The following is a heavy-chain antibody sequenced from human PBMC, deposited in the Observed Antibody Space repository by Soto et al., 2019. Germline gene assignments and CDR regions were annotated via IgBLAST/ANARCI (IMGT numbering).Heavy chain of an antibody. CDR3: ATRREMATILPNCYYYYGMDV. V-gene: IGHV1-69*13. CDR1: GGTFSSYA. D-gene: IGHD5-12*01. J-gene: IGHJ6*02. CDR2: IIPIFGTA. Sequence: SVKVSCKASGGTFSSYAISWVRQAPGQGLEWMGGIIPIFGTANYAQKFQGRVTITADESTSTAYMELSSLRSEDTAVYYCATRREMATILPNCYYYYGMDVWGQGTTVTVS.